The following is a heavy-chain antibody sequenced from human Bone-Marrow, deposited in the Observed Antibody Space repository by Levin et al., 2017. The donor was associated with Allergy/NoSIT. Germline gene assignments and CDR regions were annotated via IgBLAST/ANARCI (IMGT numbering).Heavy chain of an antibody. CDR3: AKRGVRGVPPLGPNWFDP. CDR2: ISYDGSNK. V-gene: IGHV3-30*18. Sequence: GGSLRLSCAASGFTFSSYGMHWVRQAPGKGLEWVAVISYDGSNKYYADSVKGRFTISRDNSKNTLYLQMNSLRAEDTAVYYCAKRGVRGVPPLGPNWFDPWGQGTLVTVSS. J-gene: IGHJ5*02. D-gene: IGHD3-10*01. CDR1: GFTFSSYG.